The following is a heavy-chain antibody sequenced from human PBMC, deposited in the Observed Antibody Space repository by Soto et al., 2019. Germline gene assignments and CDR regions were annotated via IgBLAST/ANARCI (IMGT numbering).Heavy chain of an antibody. J-gene: IGHJ2*01. CDR3: ARVGRYCSGGSCHSDWYFDL. D-gene: IGHD2-15*01. Sequence: EVQLVESGGGLVQPGGSLRLSCAASGFTFSDHYMDWVRQAPGKGLEWVGRTRNKANSYTTEYAASVKGRFTISRDDSKNSLYLQMNRLKTEDTAVYYCARVGRYCSGGSCHSDWYFDLWGRGILVTVSS. CDR1: GFTFSDHY. V-gene: IGHV3-72*01. CDR2: TRNKANSYTT.